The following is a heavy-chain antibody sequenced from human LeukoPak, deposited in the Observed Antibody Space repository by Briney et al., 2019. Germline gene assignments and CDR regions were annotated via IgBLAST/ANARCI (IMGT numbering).Heavy chain of an antibody. J-gene: IGHJ4*02. D-gene: IGHD6-13*01. CDR3: ALGEQLAPCDY. CDR2: IKQDGSEN. CDR1: GFTFSRHW. Sequence: PGGSLRLSCAGSGFTFSRHWMSWVRQAPGQGLEWVANIKQDGSENYYVDSVRGRFTISRDNAKNSLYLQMNSLRAEDTAVYYCALGEQLAPCDYWGQGTLVTVSS. V-gene: IGHV3-7*01.